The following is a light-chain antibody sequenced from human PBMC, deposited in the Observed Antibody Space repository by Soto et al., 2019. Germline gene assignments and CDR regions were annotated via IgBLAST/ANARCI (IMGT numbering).Light chain of an antibody. V-gene: IGKV3-11*01. CDR1: QSVSSY. CDR2: DAS. Sequence: EIVLTQSPATLSLSPGERATLSCRASQSVSSYLAWYQQKPGQAPRLLIYDASNRATGIPARFSGSGSGTDFTLTISILEPENFAVYYCQQRSHWEYPCGQGTKLEIK. J-gene: IGKJ2*01. CDR3: QQRSHWEYP.